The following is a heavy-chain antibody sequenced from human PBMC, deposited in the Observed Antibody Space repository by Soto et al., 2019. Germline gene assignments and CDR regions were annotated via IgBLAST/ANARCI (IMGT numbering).Heavy chain of an antibody. Sequence: GGSLRLSCAASGFTFSDHYMDWVRQAPGKGLEWVGRTRNKANSYTTEYAASVKGRFTISRDDSKNSLYLQMNSLKTEDTAVYYCARSIVGATLYYFDYWGQGTLVTVSS. D-gene: IGHD1-26*01. V-gene: IGHV3-72*01. J-gene: IGHJ4*02. CDR3: ARSIVGATLYYFDY. CDR2: TRNKANSYTT. CDR1: GFTFSDHY.